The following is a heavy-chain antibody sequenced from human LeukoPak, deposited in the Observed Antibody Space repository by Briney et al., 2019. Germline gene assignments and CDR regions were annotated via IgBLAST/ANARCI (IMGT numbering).Heavy chain of an antibody. J-gene: IGHJ4*02. CDR2: ISYDGSNT. Sequence: GGSLRLSCAASGFTFSSYAMHWVRQAPGKGLEWVAVISYDGSNTYHADSVKGRFTVSRDNPKNTLYLQMNSLRAEDTAVYYCAKAYSRIQLRLADYWGQGTLVTVSS. V-gene: IGHV3-30*04. D-gene: IGHD5-18*01. CDR1: GFTFSSYA. CDR3: AKAYSRIQLRLADY.